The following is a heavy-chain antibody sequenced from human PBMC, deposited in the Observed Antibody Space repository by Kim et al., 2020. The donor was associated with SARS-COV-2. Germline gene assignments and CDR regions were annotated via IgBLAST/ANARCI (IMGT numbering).Heavy chain of an antibody. V-gene: IGHV3-13*01. CDR1: GFTFSSYD. Sequence: GGSLRLSCAASGFTFSSYDMHWVRQATGKGLEWVSAIGTAGDTYYPGSVKGRFTISRENAKNSLYLQMNSLRAGDTAVYYCARVGRPNYGGNPHGAFDIWGQGTMVTVSS. CDR3: ARVGRPNYGGNPHGAFDI. J-gene: IGHJ3*02. D-gene: IGHD4-17*01. CDR2: IGTAGDT.